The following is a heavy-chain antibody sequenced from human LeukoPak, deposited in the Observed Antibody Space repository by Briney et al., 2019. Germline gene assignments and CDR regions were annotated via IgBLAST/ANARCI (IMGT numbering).Heavy chain of an antibody. V-gene: IGHV4-39*02. D-gene: IGHD4-23*01. J-gene: IGHJ4*02. CDR2: IYYSGST. CDR3: ARDPTTVVTTPYYFDF. CDR1: GGSISSSSYY. Sequence: SETLSLTCTVSGGSISSSSYYWGWIRQPPGKGLEWIGSIYYSGSTYYNPSLKSRVTISVDTSKNQFSLNLSSVTAADTAVYYCARDPTTVVTTPYYFDFWGQGTLVTVSS.